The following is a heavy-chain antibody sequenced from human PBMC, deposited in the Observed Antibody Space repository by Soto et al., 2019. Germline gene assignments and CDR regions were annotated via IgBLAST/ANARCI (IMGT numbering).Heavy chain of an antibody. D-gene: IGHD2-2*02. J-gene: IGHJ5*02. CDR3: ARDRLGYCSSTSCYTDWFDP. V-gene: IGHV4-59*01. CDR2: IYYSGST. Sequence: KPSETLSLTCTVSGGSISSYYWSWIRQPPGKGLEWIGYIYYSGSTNYNPSLKSRVTISVDTSKNQFSLKLSSVTAADTAVYYCARDRLGYCSSTSCYTDWFDPWGQGTLVTVSS. CDR1: GGSISSYY.